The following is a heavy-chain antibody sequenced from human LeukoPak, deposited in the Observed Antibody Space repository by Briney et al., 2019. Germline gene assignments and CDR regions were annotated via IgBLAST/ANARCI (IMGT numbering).Heavy chain of an antibody. D-gene: IGHD6-13*01. J-gene: IGHJ4*02. CDR2: INSDGSST. Sequence: GGSLRLSCAASGFTFSSYWMHWVRQAPGKGLVWVSRINSDGSSTSYADSVKGRFTISRDNAKNTLYLQMNSLRAEDTAVYYCARVGAHYSSSWYLGYWGQGTLVTVSS. CDR3: ARVGAHYSSSWYLGY. CDR1: GFTFSSYW. V-gene: IGHV3-74*01.